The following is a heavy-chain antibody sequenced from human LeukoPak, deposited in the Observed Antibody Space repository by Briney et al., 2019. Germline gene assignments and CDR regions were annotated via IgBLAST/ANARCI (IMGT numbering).Heavy chain of an antibody. J-gene: IGHJ4*02. Sequence: SETLSLTRGGYGGALSGYLWSLVPQPPGKGPELIGEINHSGSTNYNPSLKSRVTISVDTSKNQFSLKLSSVTAADTAVYYCARATRVTVTTSIDYWGQGTLVTVSS. V-gene: IGHV4-34*01. CDR2: INHSGST. CDR3: ARATRVTVTTSIDY. D-gene: IGHD4-17*01. CDR1: GGALSGYL.